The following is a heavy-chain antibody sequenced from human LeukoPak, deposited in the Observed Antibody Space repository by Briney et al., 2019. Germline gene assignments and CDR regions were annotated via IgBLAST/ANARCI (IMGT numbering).Heavy chain of an antibody. D-gene: IGHD4-23*01. CDR2: IRSEADGGTL. V-gene: IGHV3-15*01. CDR3: TTVIMGTPKDDY. CDR1: EFSLINAW. Sequence: GGSLRLSCAASEFSLINAWMSWVCQAPGKGLEWVGRIRSEADGGTLDYAALVKGRFTISRDASKNTLYLQMNSLKTEDTAVYYCTTVIMGTPKDDYWGQGTLVTVSS. J-gene: IGHJ4*02.